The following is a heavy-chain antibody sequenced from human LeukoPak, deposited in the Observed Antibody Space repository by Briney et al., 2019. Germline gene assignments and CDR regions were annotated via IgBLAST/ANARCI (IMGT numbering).Heavy chain of an antibody. CDR3: AKSRRDF. CDR1: GFAFSDSR. J-gene: IGHJ4*02. CDR2: ITRDGSST. V-gene: IGHV3-74*01. Sequence: GGSLRLSSVASGFAFSDSRMHWVRQAPGKGLEWVSRITRDGSSTAYADSVKGRFTVSRDNARTTLYLQMNSLRVEDTAVYFCAKSRRDFWGQGTLVTVSS.